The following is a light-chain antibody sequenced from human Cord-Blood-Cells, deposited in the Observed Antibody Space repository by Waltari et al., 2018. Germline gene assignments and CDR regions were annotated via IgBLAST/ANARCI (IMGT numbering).Light chain of an antibody. CDR3: QQYYSTLALT. J-gene: IGKJ4*01. Sequence: DIVMTQSPDSLAVSPGERATIKCKSSQSVLYSSNNKNYLAWYQQKPGQPPKLLIYWASTRESGVPDRFSGSGSGTDFTLTISSLQAEDVAVYYCQQYYSTLALTFGGGTKVEIK. CDR1: QSVLYSSNNKNY. V-gene: IGKV4-1*01. CDR2: WAS.